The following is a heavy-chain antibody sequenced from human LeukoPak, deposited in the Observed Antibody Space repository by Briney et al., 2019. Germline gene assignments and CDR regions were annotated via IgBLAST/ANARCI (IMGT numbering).Heavy chain of an antibody. D-gene: IGHD1-26*01. CDR1: GYTFTSYY. Sequence: GASVKVSCKASGYTFTSYYMHWVRQAPGQGLEWMGIINPSGGSTSYAQKFQGRVTMTEDTSTDTAYMELSSLRSEDTAVYYCATDSPIVGARTFDIWGQGTMVTVSS. CDR3: ATDSPIVGARTFDI. J-gene: IGHJ3*02. CDR2: INPSGGST. V-gene: IGHV1-46*01.